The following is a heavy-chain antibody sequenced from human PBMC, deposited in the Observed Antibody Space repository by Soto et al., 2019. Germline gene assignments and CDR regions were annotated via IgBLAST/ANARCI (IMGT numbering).Heavy chain of an antibody. CDR2: IIPIFGTA. CDR3: ARGKGYYDSSGYSSPFDY. CDR1: GGTFSSYA. V-gene: IGHV1-69*13. D-gene: IGHD3-22*01. J-gene: IGHJ4*02. Sequence: WASVKVSCKASGGTFSSYAISWVRQAPGQGLEWMGGIIPIFGTANYAQKFQGRVTITADESTSTAYMELSSLRSEDTAVYYCARGKGYYDSSGYSSPFDYWGQGTLVTVSS.